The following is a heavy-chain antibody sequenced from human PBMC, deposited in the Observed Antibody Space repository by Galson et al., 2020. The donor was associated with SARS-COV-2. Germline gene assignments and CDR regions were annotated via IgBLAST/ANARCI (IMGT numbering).Heavy chain of an antibody. CDR3: ASDFGYGLGHFQH. V-gene: IGHV4-39*07. D-gene: IGHD5-12*01. CDR1: GGSISSSSYY. J-gene: IGHJ1*01. Sequence: KASETLSLTCNVSGGSISSSSYYWDWIRQAPGKGLEWIGSMYYSENTYYNPSLKSRVTISVDTSKNQFSLIVTSVTAADTAVYYCASDFGYGLGHFQHWGQGTLVTVSS. CDR2: MYYSENT.